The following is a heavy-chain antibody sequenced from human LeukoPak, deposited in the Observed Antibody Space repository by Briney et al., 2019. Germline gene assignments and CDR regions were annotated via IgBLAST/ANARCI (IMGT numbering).Heavy chain of an antibody. CDR2: ITTDGRRT. D-gene: IGHD2-2*01. Sequence: GGFLRLSCAASGFTISNQWMHWVRQAPGKGLVWVSRITTDGRRTDYAASVQGRFTISRDNVKNTLYLQMNTLRPDDTAVYYCVREVEVVPATMRAYYYYYMDVWGKGTTVTVSS. CDR3: VREVEVVPATMRAYYYYYMDV. CDR1: GFTISNQW. J-gene: IGHJ6*03. V-gene: IGHV3-74*01.